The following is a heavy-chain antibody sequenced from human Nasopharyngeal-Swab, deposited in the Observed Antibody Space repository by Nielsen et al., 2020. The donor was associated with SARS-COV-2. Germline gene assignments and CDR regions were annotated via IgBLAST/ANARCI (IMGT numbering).Heavy chain of an antibody. CDR3: VRSSSWYYFDY. V-gene: IGHV4-39*01. Sequence: SETLSLTCTVSGDSIAYSTFYWGWIRQPPGTGLAWIGNIYYNGNPYQNPSLKSRLTISVDKSKNQFSLQLSSVTAADTAVYYCVRSSSWYYFDYWAQGTQVTVSS. CDR1: GDSIAYSTFY. J-gene: IGHJ4*02. D-gene: IGHD6-13*01. CDR2: IYYNGNP.